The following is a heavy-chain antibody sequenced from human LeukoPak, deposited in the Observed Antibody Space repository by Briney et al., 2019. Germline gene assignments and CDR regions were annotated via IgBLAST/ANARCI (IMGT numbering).Heavy chain of an antibody. CDR3: VKDRGYYDSSGYHDAFDI. CDR1: GFTFSSYA. J-gene: IGHJ3*02. V-gene: IGHV3-30*14. Sequence: GGSLRLSCAASGFTFSSYAMHWVRQAPGKGLEWVAVISYDGSNKYYADSVKGRFTISRDNSKNTLYLQMSSLRAEDTAVYYCVKDRGYYDSSGYHDAFDIWGQGTMVTVSS. D-gene: IGHD3-22*01. CDR2: ISYDGSNK.